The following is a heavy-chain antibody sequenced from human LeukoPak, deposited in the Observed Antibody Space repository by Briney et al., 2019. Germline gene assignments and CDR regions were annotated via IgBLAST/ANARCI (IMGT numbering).Heavy chain of an antibody. CDR2: ISGSAGTT. J-gene: IGHJ3*02. D-gene: IGHD3-22*01. CDR1: GLTFSSYA. Sequence: PGGSLRLSCAASGLTFSSYAMTWVRQAPGKGLECISAISGSAGTTYYADSVKGRFTISRDNSKNTLYLQMNSLRAEDTAVYYCAKVPYYYDSSGYYAFRVIGAFDIWGQGTMVTVSS. V-gene: IGHV3-23*01. CDR3: AKVPYYYDSSGYYAFRVIGAFDI.